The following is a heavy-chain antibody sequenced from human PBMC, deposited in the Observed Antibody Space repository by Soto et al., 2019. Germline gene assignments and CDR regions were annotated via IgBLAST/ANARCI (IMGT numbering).Heavy chain of an antibody. Sequence: SETLSLTCAVYGGSFSGYYWSWIRQPPGKGLEWIGEINHSGSTNYNPSLKSRVTISVDTSKNQFSLKLSSVTAADTAVYYCARDPAVGATSIWGQGTLVTVSS. J-gene: IGHJ4*02. D-gene: IGHD1-26*01. CDR1: GGSFSGYY. V-gene: IGHV4-34*01. CDR2: INHSGST. CDR3: ARDPAVGATSI.